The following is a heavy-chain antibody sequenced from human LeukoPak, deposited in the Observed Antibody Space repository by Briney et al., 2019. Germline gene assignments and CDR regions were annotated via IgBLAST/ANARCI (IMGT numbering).Heavy chain of an antibody. CDR3: ARGGIVGATPGAFDV. D-gene: IGHD1-26*01. J-gene: IGHJ3*01. V-gene: IGHV3-74*01. CDR1: GFTFSSYW. CDR2: INSDGSGT. Sequence: PGGSLRPACAASGFTFSSYWMHWVRQGPGRGLVWVSRINSDGSGTSYADSVKGRFTISRDNAKNTLYLQMNSLRAEDTAVYYCARGGIVGATPGAFDVWGLGTMVTVSS.